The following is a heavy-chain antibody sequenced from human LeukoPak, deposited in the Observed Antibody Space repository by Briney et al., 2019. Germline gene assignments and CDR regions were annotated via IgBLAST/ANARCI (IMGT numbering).Heavy chain of an antibody. CDR1: GSIFTNYW. D-gene: IGHD5-24*01. Sequence: GESLQISCKGSGSIFTNYWIGWVRQMPGIGLEWMGIIYPGDSDFKYSPSFQGQVTISADKSISTAYLQWSSLKASDTAMYYCARGEMATTHPYFDYWGQGTLVTVSS. CDR3: ARGEMATTHPYFDY. V-gene: IGHV5-51*01. J-gene: IGHJ4*02. CDR2: IYPGDSDF.